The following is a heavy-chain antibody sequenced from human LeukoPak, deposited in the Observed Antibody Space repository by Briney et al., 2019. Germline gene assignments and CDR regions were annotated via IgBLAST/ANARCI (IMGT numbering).Heavy chain of an antibody. Sequence: PGGSLRLSCSASGFTFSSYAMRWVRQAPGKGLEYVSAISSNGGSTYYADSVKGRFTVSRDNSKNTLYLQMSSLRAEDTAVYYCVKGRITMVRGVFDYWGQGTLVTVSS. V-gene: IGHV3-64D*09. CDR1: GFTFSSYA. J-gene: IGHJ4*02. CDR2: ISSNGGST. D-gene: IGHD3-10*01. CDR3: VKGRITMVRGVFDY.